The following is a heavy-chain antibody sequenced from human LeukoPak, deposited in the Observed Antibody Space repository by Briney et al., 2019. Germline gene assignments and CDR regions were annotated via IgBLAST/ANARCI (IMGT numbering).Heavy chain of an antibody. CDR2: INPSGGST. CDR3: ARDVGHPPDTYYYGSGSYLNWFDP. D-gene: IGHD3-10*01. V-gene: IGHV1-46*01. CDR1: GYTFTSYY. Sequence: ASVKVSCKASGYTFTSYYMHWVRQAPGQGLEWMGIINPSGGSTSYAQKFQGRVTMTRDTSTSTVYMELSRLRSDDTAVYYCARDVGHPPDTYYYGSGSYLNWFDPWGQGTLVTVSS. J-gene: IGHJ5*02.